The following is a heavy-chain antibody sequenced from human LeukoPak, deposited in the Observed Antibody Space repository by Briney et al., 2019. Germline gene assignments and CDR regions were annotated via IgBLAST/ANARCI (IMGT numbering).Heavy chain of an antibody. V-gene: IGHV3-30*18. D-gene: IGHD2-15*01. CDR2: ISYDGSNK. CDR3: AKVGSSSYYYYYMDV. J-gene: IGHJ6*03. CDR1: GFTFSSYG. Sequence: GGSLRLSCAASGFTFSSYGMHWVRQAPGKGLEWVAVISYDGSNKYYADSVKGRFTISRDNSKNTLYLQMNSLRAEDTAVYYCAKVGSSSYYYYYMDVWGKGTTVTVSS.